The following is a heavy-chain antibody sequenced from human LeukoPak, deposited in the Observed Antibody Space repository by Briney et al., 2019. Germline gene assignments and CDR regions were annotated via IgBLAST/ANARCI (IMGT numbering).Heavy chain of an antibody. CDR1: GGTFSSYA. Sequence: ASVKVSCKASGGTFSSYAISWVRQAPGQGLEWMGGIIPIFGTANYAQKFQGRVTITADESTSTAYMELRSLRSEDTAVYYCARGGPTVTTPFAYWGQGTLVTVSS. CDR2: IIPIFGTA. V-gene: IGHV1-69*13. CDR3: ARGGPTVTTPFAY. D-gene: IGHD4-17*01. J-gene: IGHJ4*02.